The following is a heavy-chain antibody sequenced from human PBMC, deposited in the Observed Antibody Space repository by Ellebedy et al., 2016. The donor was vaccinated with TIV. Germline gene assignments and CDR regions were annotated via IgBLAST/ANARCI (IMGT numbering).Heavy chain of an antibody. V-gene: IGHV1-8*01. J-gene: IGHJ4*02. CDR3: ARAVYYYGSGSRFFGY. CDR2: MNPNSGDT. Sequence: ASVKVSCKASGYTSDRYGFSWVRQATGQGLEWMGWMNPNSGDTGYAQKFQGRVTMTRNTSISTAYMELSSLRSEDTAVYYCARAVYYYGSGSRFFGYWGQGTLVSVS. CDR1: GYTSDRYG. D-gene: IGHD3-10*01.